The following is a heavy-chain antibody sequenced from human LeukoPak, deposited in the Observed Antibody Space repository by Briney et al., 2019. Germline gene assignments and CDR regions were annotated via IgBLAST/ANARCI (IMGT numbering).Heavy chain of an antibody. CDR3: ARDLVY. D-gene: IGHD6-6*01. J-gene: IGHJ4*02. CDR2: ISRSGSPI. Sequence: GGSLRLSCAASGFTLSNYEMNWVRQAPGKGLEWLPYISRSGSPIYYADSVKGRFTISRDNAKNSLYLQMNSLRAEDTAVYYCARDLVYWGQGTLVTVSS. V-gene: IGHV3-48*03. CDR1: GFTLSNYE.